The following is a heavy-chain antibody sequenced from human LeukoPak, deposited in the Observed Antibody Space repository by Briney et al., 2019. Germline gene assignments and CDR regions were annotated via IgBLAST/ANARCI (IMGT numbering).Heavy chain of an antibody. Sequence: GGSLRLSCAASGFTFSSYRMSWVRQAPGKGLEWVANIKQDGSEKYYVDSVKGRFTISRDNAKNSLYLQMNSLRAEDTAVYYCARDRGRSGIAVAGTRGSNWFDPWGQGTLVTVSS. D-gene: IGHD6-19*01. V-gene: IGHV3-7*01. CDR2: IKQDGSEK. CDR1: GFTFSSYR. CDR3: ARDRGRSGIAVAGTRGSNWFDP. J-gene: IGHJ5*02.